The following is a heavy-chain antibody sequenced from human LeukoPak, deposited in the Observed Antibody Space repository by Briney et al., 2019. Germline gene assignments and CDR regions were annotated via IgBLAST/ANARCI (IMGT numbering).Heavy chain of an antibody. Sequence: SETLSLTCTVSGGSISSSSYFWGWIRQPPGKGLEWIGSIYYSGNTYYNPSLKSRVTISLDTSKNQFSLKLGSVTAADTAVYYCARGGDWLFDYWGQGILVTVSS. CDR2: IYYSGNT. D-gene: IGHD2-21*02. CDR1: GGSISSSSYF. V-gene: IGHV4-39*07. J-gene: IGHJ4*02. CDR3: ARGGDWLFDY.